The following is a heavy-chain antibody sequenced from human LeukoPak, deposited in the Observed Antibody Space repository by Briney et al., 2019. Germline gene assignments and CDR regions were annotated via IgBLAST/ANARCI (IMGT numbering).Heavy chain of an antibody. CDR1: GFIFSNAW. V-gene: IGHV3-15*01. J-gene: IGHJ4*02. CDR2: IKSKTDGGTT. CDR3: TTGIQSIMITFGGVIVHDY. Sequence: GGSLRLSCAASGFIFSNAWMSWVRQAPGKGLEWVDRIKSKTDGGTTDYAAPVKGRFTISRDDSKNTLYLQMNSLKTEDTAVYYCTTGIQSIMITFGGVIVHDYWGQGTLVTVSS. D-gene: IGHD3-16*02.